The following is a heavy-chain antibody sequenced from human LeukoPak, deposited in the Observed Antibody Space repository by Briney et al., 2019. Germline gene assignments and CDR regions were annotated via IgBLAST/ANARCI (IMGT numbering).Heavy chain of an antibody. J-gene: IGHJ4*02. CDR1: GGSISSYY. V-gene: IGHV4-59*08. CDR3: ARHAATHFYFDY. Sequence: SETLSLTCAVSGGSISSYYWGWIRQSPGKGLEWIGYIYYSGSTKYNPSLKSQVTISVDTSKNQFSLKVDSVTAADTAVYYCARHAATHFYFDYWGQGTLVTVSS. D-gene: IGHD1-1*01. CDR2: IYYSGST.